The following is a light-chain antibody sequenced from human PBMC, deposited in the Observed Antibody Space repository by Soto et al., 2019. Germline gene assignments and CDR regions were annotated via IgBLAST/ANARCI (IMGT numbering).Light chain of an antibody. J-gene: IGKJ4*01. Sequence: EIVMTQSPATLSVSPGETVTLSCRASQSVSNNLAWYQQKPGQAPRLLIYGASSRATGFPDRFSGSGSGTEFTLTISSLQSEDFAVYYCQQYTNWPALTFGGGTKVEIK. CDR3: QQYTNWPALT. CDR1: QSVSNN. CDR2: GAS. V-gene: IGKV3D-15*01.